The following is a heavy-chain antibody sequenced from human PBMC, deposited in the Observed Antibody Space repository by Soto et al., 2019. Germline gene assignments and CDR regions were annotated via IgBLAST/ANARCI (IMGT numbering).Heavy chain of an antibody. CDR1: GGTFSNYA. D-gene: IGHD1-20*01. V-gene: IGHV1-69*13. J-gene: IGHJ6*02. CDR2: IIPMFNTA. Sequence: GASVKVSCKASGGTFSNYAISWVRQAPGQGLEWMGGIIPMFNTANYAQKFLGRVTITADESTSTAYIELSSLRSEDTAVYYCATESDSRTYNFYHYYYMDVWGQGTTVTVSS. CDR3: ATESDSRTYNFYHYYYMDV.